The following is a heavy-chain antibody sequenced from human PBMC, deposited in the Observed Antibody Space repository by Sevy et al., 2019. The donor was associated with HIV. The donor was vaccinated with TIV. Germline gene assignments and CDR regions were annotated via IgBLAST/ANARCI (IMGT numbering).Heavy chain of an antibody. Sequence: SETLSLTCTVSGGSISSGDYYWSWIRQPPGKGLEWSGYIYYSGSTYYNPSLKSRVTISVDTSKNQFSLKLSSVTAADTAVYYCARARGYCSGGSCYSSLSAFDIWGQGTMVTVSS. CDR1: GGSISSGDYY. CDR3: ARARGYCSGGSCYSSLSAFDI. V-gene: IGHV4-30-4*01. J-gene: IGHJ3*02. CDR2: IYYSGST. D-gene: IGHD2-15*01.